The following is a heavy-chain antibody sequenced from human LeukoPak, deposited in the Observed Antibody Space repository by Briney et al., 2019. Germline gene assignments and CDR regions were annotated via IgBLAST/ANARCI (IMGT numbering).Heavy chain of an antibody. Sequence: GRPLRLPCAASGFTFSSYAMHGVRQAPGKGREGVAFISYDGSNKYYAHSVKGRFTISRDNSKNTLYLQMNSLRAEDTAVYYCAKTVDRGVGDDCWGQGTLLTASS. V-gene: IGHV3-30*04. CDR2: ISYDGSNK. CDR1: GFTFSSYA. D-gene: IGHD3-10*01. J-gene: IGHJ4*02. CDR3: AKTVDRGVGDDC.